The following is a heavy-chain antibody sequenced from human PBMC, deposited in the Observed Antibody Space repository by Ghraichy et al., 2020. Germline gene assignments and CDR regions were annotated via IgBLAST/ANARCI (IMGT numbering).Heavy chain of an antibody. J-gene: IGHJ4*02. D-gene: IGHD6-19*01. CDR2: IKSKSNGGTA. CDR1: GFTFSDAW. CDR3: THEPPVTGRREFDS. V-gene: IGHV3-15*01. Sequence: GGSLRLSCAASGFTFSDAWLSWVRQRPGEGLEWVGRIKSKSNGGTADYVAPVEGRFTISRDDFRNTLYLQMNSLRTEDTAIYYCTHEPPVTGRREFDSWGQGTLVTVSS.